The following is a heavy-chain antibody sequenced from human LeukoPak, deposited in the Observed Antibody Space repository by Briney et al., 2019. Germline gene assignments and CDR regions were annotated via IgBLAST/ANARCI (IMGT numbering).Heavy chain of an antibody. CDR2: ISAYNGNT. D-gene: IGHD3-3*01. J-gene: IGHJ6*02. CDR3: ARDQLASGYYDFWSGYLYYYGMDV. CDR1: GYTFTXXG. Sequence: VSXXASGYTFTXXGISXVRQAPGQGLEWMGWISAYNGNTNYAQKLQGRVTMTTDTSTSTAYMELRSLRSDDTAVYYCARDQLASGYYDFWSGYLYYYGMDVWGQGTTVTVSS. V-gene: IGHV1-18*01.